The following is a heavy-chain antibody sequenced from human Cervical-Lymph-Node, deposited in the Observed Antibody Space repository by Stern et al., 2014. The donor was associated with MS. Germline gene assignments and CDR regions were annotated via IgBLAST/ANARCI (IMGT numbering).Heavy chain of an antibody. Sequence: VQLEESGPGLVKPSETLSLTCTVSGGSISSSSYYWGWIRQPPGKGLEWIGSIYYSGTPSYNPSLKSRVPISVDTSKNQFSLKLSSVTAADTAVYYCARSEVVITYFDYWGQGTLVTVSS. J-gene: IGHJ4*02. D-gene: IGHD3-22*01. CDR3: ARSEVVITYFDY. CDR1: GGSISSSSYY. CDR2: IYYSGTP. V-gene: IGHV4-39*01.